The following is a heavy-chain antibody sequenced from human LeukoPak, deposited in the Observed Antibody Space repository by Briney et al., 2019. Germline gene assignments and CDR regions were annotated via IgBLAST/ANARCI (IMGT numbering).Heavy chain of an antibody. J-gene: IGHJ4*02. CDR2: FDPEDGET. CDR1: GYTLTELS. D-gene: IGHD2-15*01. Sequence: ASAKVSCKVSGYTLTELSMHWVRQAPGKGLEWMGGFDPEDGETIYAQKFQGRVTMTEDTSTDTAYMELSSLRSEDTAVYYCAVLGYCSGGSCQGLSWGQGTLATVSS. CDR3: AVLGYCSGGSCQGLS. V-gene: IGHV1-24*01.